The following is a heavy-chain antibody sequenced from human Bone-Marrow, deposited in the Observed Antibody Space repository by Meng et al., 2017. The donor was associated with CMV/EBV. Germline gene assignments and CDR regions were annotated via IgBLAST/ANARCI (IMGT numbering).Heavy chain of an antibody. CDR3: AKGRGDNYDFWSGYSDWFDP. CDR1: GSTFDAYA. Sequence: GGSRRLSCAASGSTFDAYAMHWVRQAPGKGLEWVSGISWKSGSIGYADLVKGRFTISRDNAKNSLYRQMNSLRAEDTALYYCAKGRGDNYDFWSGYSDWFDPWGQGTLVTVSS. D-gene: IGHD3-3*01. J-gene: IGHJ5*02. CDR2: ISWKSGSI. V-gene: IGHV3-9*01.